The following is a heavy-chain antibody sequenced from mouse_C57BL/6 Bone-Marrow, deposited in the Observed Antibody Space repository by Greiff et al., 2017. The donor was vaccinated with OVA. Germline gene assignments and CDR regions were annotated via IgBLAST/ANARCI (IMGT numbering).Heavy chain of an antibody. CDR1: GFTFTDYY. V-gene: IGHV1-36*01. D-gene: IGHD1-1*01. J-gene: IGHJ1*03. Sequence: VQLQQSGPVLVKPGPSVKISCKASGFTFTDYYMHWVKQSHGKSLEWIGLVYPYNGGTSYNQKFKGKATLTVDTSYSTAYIELNSLSSEDSAVYYCARGGYYGSSYGRYFDVWGTGTTVTVSS. CDR2: VYPYNGGT. CDR3: ARGGYYGSSYGRYFDV.